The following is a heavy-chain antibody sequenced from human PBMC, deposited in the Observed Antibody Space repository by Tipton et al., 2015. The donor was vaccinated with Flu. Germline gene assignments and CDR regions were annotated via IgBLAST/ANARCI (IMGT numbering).Heavy chain of an antibody. Sequence: TLSLTCLVSGDSIRSDYYWGWIRQPPGKGLEWIGHISRGGSAYYNSSLQSRVTISVDSSRNRFSLKVRSVTAADTAVYYCARGLEAATGSWGQNWFDPWGQGTLVTVSS. CDR3: ARGLEAATGSWGQNWFDP. J-gene: IGHJ5*02. CDR2: ISRGGSA. CDR1: GDSIRSDYY. D-gene: IGHD6-13*01. V-gene: IGHV4-38-2*02.